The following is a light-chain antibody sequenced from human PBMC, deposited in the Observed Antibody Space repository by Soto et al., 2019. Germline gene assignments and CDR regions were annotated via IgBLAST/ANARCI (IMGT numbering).Light chain of an antibody. V-gene: IGKV3-15*01. J-gene: IGKJ1*01. CDR1: QSVSSN. CDR2: GAS. Sequence: EVVMTQSPATLSVSPGERATLSCRASQSVSSNFAWYQQKPGQAPRLLIYGASARAIGIPARFSGSGSGTEFTLTISSLQSEDFAVYYCHQYTTWPRTFGQGTKVEIK. CDR3: HQYTTWPRT.